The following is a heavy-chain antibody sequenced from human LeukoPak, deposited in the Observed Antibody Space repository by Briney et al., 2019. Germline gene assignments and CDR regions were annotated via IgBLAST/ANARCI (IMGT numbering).Heavy chain of an antibody. CDR2: INHSGGT. CDR1: GGSFSGYY. J-gene: IGHJ5*02. D-gene: IGHD1-26*01. CDR3: ARDRGGSAWFDP. V-gene: IGHV4-34*01. Sequence: SETLSLTCAVYGGSFSGYYWSWIRQPPGKGLEWIGEINHSGGTKYNPSLKSRVTISVDTSKNQFSLKLSSVTAADTAMYYCARDRGGSAWFDPWGQGTLVTVSS.